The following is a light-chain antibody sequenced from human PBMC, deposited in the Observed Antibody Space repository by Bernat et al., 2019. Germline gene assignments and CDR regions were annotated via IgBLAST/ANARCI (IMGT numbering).Light chain of an antibody. J-gene: IGKJ5*01. V-gene: IGKV1-9*01. CDR1: QSISSY. CDR3: QHLNNFPIT. CDR2: AAS. Sequence: DIQMTQSPSSLSASVGDRVTITCRASQSISSYFNWYQQKPGKAPKLLIYAASTLQTGVPSRFSGSGSGTEFTLTINNLQPEDFATFYCQHLNNFPITFGQGTRLEIK.